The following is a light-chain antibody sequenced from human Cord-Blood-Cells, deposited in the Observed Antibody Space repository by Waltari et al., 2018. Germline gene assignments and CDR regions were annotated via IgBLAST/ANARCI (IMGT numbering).Light chain of an antibody. V-gene: IGLV3-21*04. CDR1: NIGSKS. CDR2: YDS. J-gene: IGLJ3*02. CDR3: QVWDSSSDHPV. Sequence: SYVLTQPPSVSVAPGKTARITCGGNNIGSKSVHGYQQKPGQAPVLVIYYDSDRPSGIPERFAGSKSGNTATLTISRVEAGDEADYYCQVWDSSSDHPVFGGGTKLTVL.